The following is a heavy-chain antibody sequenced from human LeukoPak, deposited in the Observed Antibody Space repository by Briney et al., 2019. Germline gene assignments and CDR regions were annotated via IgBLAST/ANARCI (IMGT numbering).Heavy chain of an antibody. CDR1: GFTFSNSW. J-gene: IGHJ4*02. CDR3: ARAKWLRSKGALGY. CDR2: IKQDGSEK. Sequence: PGGSLRLSCEASGFTFSNSWMSWVRQAPGKGLEWVANIKQDGSEKYYVDSVEGRFTISRDNAKNSLYLQMNSLRAEDAAVYYCARAKWLRSKGALGYWGQGTLVTVSS. V-gene: IGHV3-7*04. D-gene: IGHD5-12*01.